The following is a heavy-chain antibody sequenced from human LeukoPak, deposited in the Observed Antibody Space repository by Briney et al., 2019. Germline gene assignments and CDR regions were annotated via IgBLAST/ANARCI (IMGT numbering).Heavy chain of an antibody. V-gene: IGHV3-49*04. CDR3: TRGLEGFTAYDDF. CDR1: GFSVGDYA. Sequence: SGGSLRLSCTASGFSVGDYAMSWVRQAPGKGLEWVGFIRSKTYGGTADYAASVEGRFTISRDDSNNIAYLQMNSLKTEDTALYYCTRGLEGFTAYDDFWSQGTLVTVSS. CDR2: IRSKTYGGTA. D-gene: IGHD5-12*01. J-gene: IGHJ4*02.